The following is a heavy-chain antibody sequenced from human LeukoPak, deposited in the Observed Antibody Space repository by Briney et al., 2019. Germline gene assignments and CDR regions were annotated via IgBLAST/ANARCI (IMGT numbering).Heavy chain of an antibody. CDR3: ARTHRSGFSFDY. V-gene: IGHV4-28*01. Sequence: SETLSLTCAVSGYFISSGNWWGWLRQPPGKGLEWIGYIYYSGSTYYNLSLKSRVTMSVDTSKNQFSLKLSSVTAVDTAVYYCARTHRSGFSFDYWGQGILVTVSS. D-gene: IGHD5-12*01. CDR1: GYFISSGNW. CDR2: IYYSGST. J-gene: IGHJ4*02.